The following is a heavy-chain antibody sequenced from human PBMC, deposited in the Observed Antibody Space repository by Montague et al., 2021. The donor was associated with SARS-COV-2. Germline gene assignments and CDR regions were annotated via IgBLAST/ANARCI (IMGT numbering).Heavy chain of an antibody. CDR3: ARVLGGYYGMDV. J-gene: IGHJ6*02. CDR2: ISYDGSNE. Sequence: SLRLSCAASGFTFSSYAMHWVRQAPGKGLQWVAVISYDGSNEYYADSVKGRFTISRDNSKNTLYLQMNSLRAEDTAVYYCARVLGGYYGMDVWGQGTTVTVSS. D-gene: IGHD2/OR15-2a*01. CDR1: GFTFSSYA. V-gene: IGHV3-30-3*01.